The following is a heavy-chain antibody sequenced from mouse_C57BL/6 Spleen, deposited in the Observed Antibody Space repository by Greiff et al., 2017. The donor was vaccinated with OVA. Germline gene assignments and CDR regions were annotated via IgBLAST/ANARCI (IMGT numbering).Heavy chain of an antibody. CDR3: ARPMDYDKGFAY. CDR2: ISDGGSYT. Sequence: EVKLVESGGGLVKPGGSLKLSCAASGFTFSSYAMSWVRQTPEKRLEWVATISDGGSYTYYPDNVKGRFTISRDNAKNNLYLQMSHLKSEDTAMYYCARPMDYDKGFAYWGQGTLVTVSA. CDR1: GFTFSSYA. V-gene: IGHV5-4*03. J-gene: IGHJ3*01. D-gene: IGHD2-4*01.